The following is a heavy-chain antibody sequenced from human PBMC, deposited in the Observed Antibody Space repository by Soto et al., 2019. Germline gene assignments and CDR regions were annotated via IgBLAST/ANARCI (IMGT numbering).Heavy chain of an antibody. D-gene: IGHD2-21*02. Sequence: QVQLQESGPGLVKPSETLSLTCTVSGGFISSGDYYWSWIRQPPGKGLEWIGYIYYSGSTYYNPSLRSRVSISVDTSKNQFSLKLSYVTAADTAVYYCARDGGESAYCGGDRPHWYFDLWGRGTLVTVSS. J-gene: IGHJ2*01. V-gene: IGHV4-30-4*01. CDR3: ARDGGESAYCGGDRPHWYFDL. CDR2: IYYSGST. CDR1: GGFISSGDYY.